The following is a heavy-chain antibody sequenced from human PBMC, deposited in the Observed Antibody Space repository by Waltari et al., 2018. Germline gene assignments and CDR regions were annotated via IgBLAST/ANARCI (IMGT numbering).Heavy chain of an antibody. J-gene: IGHJ4*02. CDR3: AHSPGYCSGGSCYPTHYFDY. Sequence: QITLKESGPTLVKPTQTLTLTCTFSGFSLSTSGVGVGWIRQPPGKALEWLALIYWNDDKRYSPSLKSSLTITKDTSKNQVVLTMTNMDPVDTATYYCAHSPGYCSGGSCYPTHYFDYWGQGTLVTVSS. V-gene: IGHV2-5*01. CDR1: GFSLSTSGVG. D-gene: IGHD2-15*01. CDR2: IYWNDDK.